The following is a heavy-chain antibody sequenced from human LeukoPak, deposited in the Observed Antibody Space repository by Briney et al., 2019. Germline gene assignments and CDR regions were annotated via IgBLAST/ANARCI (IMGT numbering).Heavy chain of an antibody. CDR2: ISSSSNTT. V-gene: IGHV3-48*02. CDR3: ARTWGQSYGYYDY. Sequence: PGGCLRLCCAAYGFTFSCYARKLVRWAPGKGLERVSSISSSSNTTPYADSVTGRFTISRDNAKTSLYLEMNSLRDADTAVYYCARTWGQSYGYYDYWGQRTLVTVSS. J-gene: IGHJ4*02. CDR1: GFTFSCYA. D-gene: IGHD3-16*01.